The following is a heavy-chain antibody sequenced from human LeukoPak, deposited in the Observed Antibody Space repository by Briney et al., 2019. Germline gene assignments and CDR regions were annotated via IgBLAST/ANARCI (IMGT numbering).Heavy chain of an antibody. D-gene: IGHD1-1*01. CDR1: GFTFSSYS. V-gene: IGHV3-53*04. J-gene: IGHJ3*02. CDR3: AREGSGGAFDI. Sequence: GGSLRLSCAASGFTFSSYSMNWVRQAPGKGLEWVSVIYSGGSTYYADSVKGRFTISRHNSKNTLYLQMNSLRAEDTAVYYCAREGSGGAFDIWGQGTMVTVSS. CDR2: IYSGGST.